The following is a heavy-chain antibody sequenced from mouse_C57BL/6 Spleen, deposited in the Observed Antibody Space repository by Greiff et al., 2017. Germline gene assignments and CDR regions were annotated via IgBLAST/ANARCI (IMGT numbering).Heavy chain of an antibody. D-gene: IGHD1-1*01. J-gene: IGHJ4*01. CDR1: GFTLSSYP. V-gene: IGHV5-4*01. CDR3: ARDFMVSHYYGSRDARDY. CDR2: ISDGGSYT. Sequence: EVHLVESGGGLVKPGGSLKLSCAASGFTLSSYPMSWVRQTPAKRLEWVATISDGGSYTYYPDNVKGRVTISRDNAKNNLYLQMSHLKSEDTAMYYGARDFMVSHYYGSRDARDYWGQGTSVTVSS.